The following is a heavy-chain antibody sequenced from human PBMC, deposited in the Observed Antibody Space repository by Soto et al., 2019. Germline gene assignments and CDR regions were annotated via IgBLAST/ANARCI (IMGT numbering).Heavy chain of an antibody. CDR1: GGSISSGGYY. V-gene: IGHV4-31*03. J-gene: IGHJ5*02. CDR2: IYYSGST. CDR3: ARDSSGYYSQYNWFDP. Sequence: QVQLQESGPGLVKPSQTLSLTCTVSGGSISSGGYYWSWIRQHPGKGLEWIGYIYYSGSTYYNPSLKSRVTISVDTSKNQFSLKLSSVTAADTAVYYCARDSSGYYSQYNWFDPWGQGTLVTVSS. D-gene: IGHD3-22*01.